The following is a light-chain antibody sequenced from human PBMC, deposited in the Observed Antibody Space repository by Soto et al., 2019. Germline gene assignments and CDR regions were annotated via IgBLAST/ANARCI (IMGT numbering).Light chain of an antibody. V-gene: IGKV3-15*01. CDR3: QQYNSWPLT. Sequence: EIVLTQSPATLSVSPGERATLSCRASQSVKTDLAWYLQKPGQAPTLLIYGASSRATDIPARFSGSGSGTGFTLTISSLQSEDFAVYYCQQYNSWPLTFGGGTKVEIK. CDR2: GAS. J-gene: IGKJ4*01. CDR1: QSVKTD.